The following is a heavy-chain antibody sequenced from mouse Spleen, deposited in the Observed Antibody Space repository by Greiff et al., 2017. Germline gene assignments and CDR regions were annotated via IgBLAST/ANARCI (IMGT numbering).Heavy chain of an antibody. CDR2: SRNKANDYTT. CDR1: GFTFSDFY. Sequence: EVKVVESGGGLVQSGRSLRLSCATSGFTFSDFYMEWVRQAPGKGLEWIAASRNKANDYTTEYSASVKGRFIVSRDTSQSILYLQMNALRAEDTAIYYCARDASYYGYDGGYYAMDYWGQGTSVTVSS. D-gene: IGHD2-9*01. V-gene: IGHV7-1*01. J-gene: IGHJ4*01. CDR3: ARDASYYGYDGGYYAMDY.